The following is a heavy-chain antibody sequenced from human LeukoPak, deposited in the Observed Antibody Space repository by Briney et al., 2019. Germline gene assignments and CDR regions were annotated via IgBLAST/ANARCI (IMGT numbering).Heavy chain of an antibody. V-gene: IGHV4-59*01. CDR2: IYYSGST. Sequence: SGTLSLTCTVSGGSISSYYWSWIRQPPGKGLEWIGYIYYSGSTNYNPSLKSRVTISVDTSKNQFSLKLSSVTAADTAVYYCARDWLGYCSGGSCYSGLGYYYYGMDVWAQGTTVTVSS. CDR1: GGSISSYY. D-gene: IGHD2-15*01. CDR3: ARDWLGYCSGGSCYSGLGYYYYGMDV. J-gene: IGHJ6*02.